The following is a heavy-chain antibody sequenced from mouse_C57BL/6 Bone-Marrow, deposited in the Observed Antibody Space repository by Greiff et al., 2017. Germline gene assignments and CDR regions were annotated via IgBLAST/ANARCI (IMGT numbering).Heavy chain of an antibody. CDR2: ISNGGGST. D-gene: IGHD2-1*01. CDR1: GFTFSDYY. Sequence: EVKLMESGGGLVQPGGSLKLSCAASGFTFSDYYMYWVRQTPEKRLEWVAYISNGGGSTYYPDTVKGRFTISRDNAKNTLYLQMSRLKSEDTAMYYCARGFYYGNYVTFAYWGQGTLVTVSA. J-gene: IGHJ3*01. CDR3: ARGFYYGNYVTFAY. V-gene: IGHV5-12*01.